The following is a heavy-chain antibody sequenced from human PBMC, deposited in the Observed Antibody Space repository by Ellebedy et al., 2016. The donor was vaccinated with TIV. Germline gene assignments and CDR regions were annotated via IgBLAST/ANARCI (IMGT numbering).Heavy chain of an antibody. J-gene: IGHJ5*02. CDR2: IIPIFGTA. Sequence: ASVKVSXKASGGTFSSYAVSWVRQAPGQGLEWMGGIIPIFGTANYAQKFQGRVTITADKSTSTAYMELSSLRSEDTAVYYCASGYCGGDCYSRGWWFDPWGQGTLVTVSS. CDR3: ASGYCGGDCYSRGWWFDP. D-gene: IGHD2-21*02. V-gene: IGHV1-69*06. CDR1: GGTFSSYA.